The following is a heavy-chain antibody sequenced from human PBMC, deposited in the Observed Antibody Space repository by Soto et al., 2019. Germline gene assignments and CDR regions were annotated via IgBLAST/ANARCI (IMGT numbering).Heavy chain of an antibody. CDR3: ASLPVALVAVLYIDPLDGREAMSDVDV. J-gene: IGHJ6*02. V-gene: IGHV3-30-3*01. D-gene: IGHD6-19*01. CDR1: GFNFNYDP. Sequence: QMQLVESGGGVVQPGESLRLSCAASGFNFNYDPINWVRQTPGKGLEWVAVTSFEGSNRFKADSVKGRVSISKDNSKNMLYLQMNSVRPEDAAVYYSASLPVALVAVLYIDPLDGREAMSDVDVWGQLTTVSVSS. CDR2: TSFEGSNR.